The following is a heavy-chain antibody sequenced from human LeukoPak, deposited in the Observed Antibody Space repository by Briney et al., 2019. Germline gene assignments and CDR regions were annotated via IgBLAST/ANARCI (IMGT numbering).Heavy chain of an antibody. CDR2: IHGSSDTT. CDR3: AKGYYYDSKGFDY. Sequence: GGSLRLSCAASAFTFSSYAMSWVRQAPGKGLEWVSTIHGSSDTTYYADSVKGRFTISRDNSKNTLFLQMNSLRAEDTAVYYCAKGYYYDSKGFDYWGQGTLVTVSS. D-gene: IGHD3-22*01. V-gene: IGHV3-23*01. CDR1: AFTFSSYA. J-gene: IGHJ4*02.